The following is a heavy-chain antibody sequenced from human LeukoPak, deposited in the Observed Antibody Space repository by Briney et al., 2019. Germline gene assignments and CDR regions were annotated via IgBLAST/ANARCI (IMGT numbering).Heavy chain of an antibody. D-gene: IGHD3-10*01. J-gene: IGHJ6*04. CDR3: ARAITMVRGVIIKSYYYGMDV. CDR2: ISAYNGNT. Sequence: ASVKVSCKAPGYTFTSYGISWVRQAPGQGLEWMGWISAYNGNTNYAQKLQGRVTMTTDTSTSTAYMELRSLRSDDTAVYYCARAITMVRGVIIKSYYYGMDVWGKGTTVTVSS. CDR1: GYTFTSYG. V-gene: IGHV1-18*04.